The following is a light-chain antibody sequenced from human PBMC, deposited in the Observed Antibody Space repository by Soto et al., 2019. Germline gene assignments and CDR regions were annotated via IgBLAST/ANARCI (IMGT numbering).Light chain of an antibody. CDR3: QQRSNWPLT. CDR2: DAS. J-gene: IGKJ3*01. V-gene: IGKV3-11*01. CDR1: QSVGSY. Sequence: EIVLTQSPATLSLSPGERATLSCRASQSVGSYLAWYRQKLGQAPSLLIYDASNRATGIPARFSGSGSGTDFSLTISSLEPEDFAVYYCQQRSNWPLTFGPGTKVDIK.